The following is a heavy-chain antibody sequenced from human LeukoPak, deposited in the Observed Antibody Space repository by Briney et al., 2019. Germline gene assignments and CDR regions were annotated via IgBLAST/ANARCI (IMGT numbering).Heavy chain of an antibody. CDR1: GFTFSSYA. Sequence: GGSLRLSCAASGFTFSSYAMSWVRQAPGKGLEWVSAISGSGGSTYYADSVKGRFTISRDNSKNSLYLQMNSLRAEDTAVYYCARDPLGIPPVGYYGMDVWGQGTTVTVSS. CDR2: ISGSGGST. V-gene: IGHV3-23*01. D-gene: IGHD7-27*01. J-gene: IGHJ6*02. CDR3: ARDPLGIPPVGYYGMDV.